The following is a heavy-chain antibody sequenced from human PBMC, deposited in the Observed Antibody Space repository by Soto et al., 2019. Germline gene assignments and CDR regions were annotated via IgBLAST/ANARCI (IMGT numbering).Heavy chain of an antibody. D-gene: IGHD6-6*01. CDR1: SASLRSSTYY. V-gene: IGHV4-39*01. Sequence: SETQSLTCSVSSASLRSSTYYWSWIRQPPGRGPEWIGSIYYSGNTYYKPSLKSRVSISIDTSRNQFSLKLTSVTAADTGVYYCASSSPFHYWGPGILVTVSS. CDR2: IYYSGNT. CDR3: ASSSPFHY. J-gene: IGHJ4*02.